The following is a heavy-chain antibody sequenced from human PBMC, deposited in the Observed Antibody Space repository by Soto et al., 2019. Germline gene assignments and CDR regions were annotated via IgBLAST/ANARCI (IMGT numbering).Heavy chain of an antibody. V-gene: IGHV3-30-3*01. D-gene: IGHD1-1*01. CDR1: GFTFSNNA. Sequence: QVQLVESGGGVVQPGRSLRLSCAASGFTFSNNAMDWVRQAPGKGLEWVAVISYDGSNKYIAESVKGRFTISSDNSKNTLFLQMNSLRAEDTAIYYCARGTTTSAFSAMDVWGQGTTVTVSS. CDR3: ARGTTTSAFSAMDV. J-gene: IGHJ6*02. CDR2: ISYDGSNK.